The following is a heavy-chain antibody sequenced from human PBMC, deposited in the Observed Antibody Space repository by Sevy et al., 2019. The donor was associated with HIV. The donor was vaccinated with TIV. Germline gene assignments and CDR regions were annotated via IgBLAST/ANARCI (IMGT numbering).Heavy chain of an antibody. J-gene: IGHJ6*02. D-gene: IGHD2-2*01. CDR2: IIPIFGTA. CDR3: AGVSVGEYCSSTSCSYYYYYGMDV. Sequence: ASVKVSCKASGGTFSSYAISWVRQAPGQGLEWMGGIIPIFGTANYAQKFQGRVTITADESTSTAYMELRSLRSEETDVYYCAGVSVGEYCSSTSCSYYYYYGMDVWGQGTTVTVSS. CDR1: GGTFSSYA. V-gene: IGHV1-69*13.